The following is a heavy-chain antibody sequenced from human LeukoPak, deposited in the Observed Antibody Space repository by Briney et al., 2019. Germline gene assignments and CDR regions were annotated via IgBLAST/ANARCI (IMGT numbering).Heavy chain of an antibody. D-gene: IGHD6-13*01. CDR1: GGSISSSSYY. Sequence: PSETLSLTCTVSGGSISSSSYYWGWIRQPPGKGLEWIGSIYYSGSTYYNPSLKSRVTISVDTSKNQFSLKLSSVTAADTAVYYCARVIAAAGFPRFDYWGQGTLVTVSS. CDR2: IYYSGST. J-gene: IGHJ4*02. V-gene: IGHV4-39*07. CDR3: ARVIAAAGFPRFDY.